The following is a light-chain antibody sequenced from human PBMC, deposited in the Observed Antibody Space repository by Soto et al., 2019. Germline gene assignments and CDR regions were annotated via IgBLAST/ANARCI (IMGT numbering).Light chain of an antibody. V-gene: IGKV3D-15*01. CDR1: QRISST. Sequence: VLTHSPPTLSLSPRERATLCCGASQRISSTLAWYQQKSGQPPRLLIYDASTRATGFPARFRGSGSGTEFTLTISSLQSEDFAVYYCQQYNNWPLTFGGGVKVDI. CDR3: QQYNNWPLT. CDR2: DAS. J-gene: IGKJ4*01.